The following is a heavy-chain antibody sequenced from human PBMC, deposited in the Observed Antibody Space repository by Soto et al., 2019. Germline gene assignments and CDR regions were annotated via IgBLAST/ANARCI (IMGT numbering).Heavy chain of an antibody. CDR2: IYYSGST. CDR1: GGSISSYX. Sequence: QVQLQESGPGLLKPSETLSLTCTVSGGSISSYXXXWIRQPPGKGLEWIGYIYYSGSTNYNPSLKSRVTISVDTSKNQFSLKLSSVTAADTAVYYCARGSAAIMVDWGQGTLVTVSS. J-gene: IGHJ4*02. V-gene: IGHV4-59*01. CDR3: ARGSAAIMVD. D-gene: IGHD2-2*01.